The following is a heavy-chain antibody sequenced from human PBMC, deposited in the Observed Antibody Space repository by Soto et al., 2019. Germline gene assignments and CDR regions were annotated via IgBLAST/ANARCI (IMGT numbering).Heavy chain of an antibody. CDR1: GGSISSDY. CDR2: IYYSGST. J-gene: IGHJ6*03. CDR3: ARVSDFQQLHEYYMDV. Sequence: PSETLALTCTVSGGSISSDYWSWIRQPPGKGLEWIGYIYYSGSTNYNPSLKSRVTISVDTSKNQFSLKLSSVTAADTAVYYCARVSDFQQLHEYYMDVRGKGTTVTGSS. V-gene: IGHV4-59*01. D-gene: IGHD6-13*01.